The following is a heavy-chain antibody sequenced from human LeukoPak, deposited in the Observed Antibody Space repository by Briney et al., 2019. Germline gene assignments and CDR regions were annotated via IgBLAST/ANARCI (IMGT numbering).Heavy chain of an antibody. CDR2: ISAYNGNT. CDR1: GYTFTSYA. D-gene: IGHD6-25*01. J-gene: IGHJ4*02. V-gene: IGHV1-18*01. Sequence: ASVKVSCKASGYTFTSYAMHWVRQAPGQRLEWMGWISAYNGNTNYAQKLQGRVTMTTDTSTSTAYMELRSLRSDDTAVYYCARALYGSGQEAYWGQGTLVTVSS. CDR3: ARALYGSGQEAY.